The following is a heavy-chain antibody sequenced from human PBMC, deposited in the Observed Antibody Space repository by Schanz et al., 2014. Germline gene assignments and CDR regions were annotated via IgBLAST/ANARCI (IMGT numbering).Heavy chain of an antibody. Sequence: QVQVVQSGAELKKPAASVKASCKASGYTFSSHGIHWLRQAPGQSLEWMGWINPANGNAKYSANIQARVTVTRDTSATTAYMELTNLRSEDTAVYYCARDLPYCDGGKCYSDGFDIWGQGTLVTISS. CDR3: ARDLPYCDGGKCYSDGFDI. V-gene: IGHV1-3*01. CDR1: GYTFSSHG. CDR2: INPANGNA. D-gene: IGHD2-21*01. J-gene: IGHJ3*02.